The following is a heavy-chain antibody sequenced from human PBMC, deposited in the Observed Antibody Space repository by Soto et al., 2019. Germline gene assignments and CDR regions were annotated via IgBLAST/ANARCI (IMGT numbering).Heavy chain of an antibody. D-gene: IGHD3-22*01. V-gene: IGHV1-69*13. CDR3: ARKMDYYDSSGQDY. CDR1: GGTFSSYA. CDR2: IIPIFGTA. J-gene: IGHJ4*02. Sequence: GASVKVSCKASGGTFSSYAISWVRQARGQGLEWMGGIIPIFGTANYAQKFQGRVTITADESTSTAYMELSSLRSEDTAVYYCARKMDYYDSSGQDYWGQGTLVTVSS.